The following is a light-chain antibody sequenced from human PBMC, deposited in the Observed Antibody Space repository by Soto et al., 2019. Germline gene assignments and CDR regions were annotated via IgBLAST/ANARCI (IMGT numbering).Light chain of an antibody. Sequence: QSVLTQPPSASGSPGQSVTISCTGTSSDVGGYNYVSWYQQHPGKAPKVIIHEVSKRPSGVPDRFSGSKSGSTASLTVSGLQAEDEADYYCSSYTSSSTLVFGTGTKVTVL. CDR1: SSDVGGYNY. J-gene: IGLJ1*01. V-gene: IGLV2-8*01. CDR3: SSYTSSSTLV. CDR2: EVS.